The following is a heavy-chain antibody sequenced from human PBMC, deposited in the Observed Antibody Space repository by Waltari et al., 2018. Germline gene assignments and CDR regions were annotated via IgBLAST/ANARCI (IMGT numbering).Heavy chain of an antibody. D-gene: IGHD6-13*01. CDR2: INSDGSDT. V-gene: IGHV3-74*01. CDR3: ARVARKTYSSPVPGRHYYYGMDV. Sequence: EEQLVESGGGLIQPGESLRVSCAVSGFTFSRYWMNWVRQAPGKGLVWVARINSDGSDTSYADSVKGRFTISRDNAKNTVYLQMKSLRAEDTAVYYCARVARKTYSSPVPGRHYYYGMDVWGQGTTVTVSS. J-gene: IGHJ6*02. CDR1: GFTFSRYW.